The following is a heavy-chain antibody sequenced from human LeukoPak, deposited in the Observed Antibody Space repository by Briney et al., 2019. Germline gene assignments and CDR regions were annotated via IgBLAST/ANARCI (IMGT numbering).Heavy chain of an antibody. CDR1: GYTLTELS. CDR2: FDPEDGET. V-gene: IGHV1-24*01. D-gene: IGHD5-18*01. Sequence: VSVKVSCKVSGYTLTELSMHWVRQAPGKGLEWMGGFDPEDGETIYAQKFQGRVTMTEDTSTDTAYMELSSLRSEDTAVYYCATRGYSYAPTFDYWGQGTLVTVSS. J-gene: IGHJ4*02. CDR3: ATRGYSYAPTFDY.